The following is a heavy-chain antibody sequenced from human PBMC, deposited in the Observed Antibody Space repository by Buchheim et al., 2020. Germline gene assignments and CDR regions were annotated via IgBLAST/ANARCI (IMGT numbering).Heavy chain of an antibody. CDR3: AREGTMVRGVQFDY. V-gene: IGHV3-48*02. D-gene: IGHD3-10*01. CDR1: GFSFSTYS. J-gene: IGHJ4*02. CDR2: SGSDRSTI. Sequence: EVQLVESGGGLVQPGGSLRLSCAASGFSFSTYSMNWVRQAPGKGLEWVAYSGSDRSTIFYADSVKGRFTISRDNARNSLYLQMNSLRDEDTAVYSCAREGTMVRGVQFDYWGQGTL.